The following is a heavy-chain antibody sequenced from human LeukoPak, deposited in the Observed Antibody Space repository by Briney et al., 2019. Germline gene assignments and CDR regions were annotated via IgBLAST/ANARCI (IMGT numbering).Heavy chain of an antibody. V-gene: IGHV3-48*02. CDR1: GVTFSNYS. Sequence: GGSLRLSCAVSGVTFSNYSMTWVRQAPGKGLEWVSYISGGGTTIYYADSVKGRFTISRDNAKNSLYLQMNSLRDEDTAVYYCAGDPSYYDSSGYYPNWFDPWGQGTLVTVSS. CDR2: ISGGGTTI. J-gene: IGHJ5*02. CDR3: AGDPSYYDSSGYYPNWFDP. D-gene: IGHD3-22*01.